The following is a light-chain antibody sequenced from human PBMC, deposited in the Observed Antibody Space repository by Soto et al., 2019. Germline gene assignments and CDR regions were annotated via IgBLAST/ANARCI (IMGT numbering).Light chain of an antibody. CDR1: SSNIGSNY. J-gene: IGLJ7*01. CDR2: RSN. V-gene: IGLV1-47*01. Sequence: QSVLTQPPSASGTPGQRVTISCSGSSSNIGSNYVYWYQQLPGTAPKLLIYRSNQRPSGVPDRFSGSMSATSASLAISGLRSEDEDDYYCAAWDDSLSGAVFGGGTPLTVL. CDR3: AAWDDSLSGAV.